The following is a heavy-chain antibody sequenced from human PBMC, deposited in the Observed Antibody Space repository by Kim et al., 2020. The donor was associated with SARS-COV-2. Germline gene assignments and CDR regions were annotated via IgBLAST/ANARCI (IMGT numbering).Heavy chain of an antibody. CDR1: GFTFSNYA. V-gene: IGHV3-23*01. J-gene: IGHJ4*02. D-gene: IGHD1-26*01. CDR3: AKVRGSYYGADYFDY. Sequence: GGSLRLSCAASGFTFSNYAMNWVRQAPGKGLEWVSSVTGAGANTYYADSVKGRFTISRDNSKNTLYLQMNSLRAEDTALYYCAKVRGSYYGADYFDYWGQGSLVTVSS. CDR2: VTGAGANT.